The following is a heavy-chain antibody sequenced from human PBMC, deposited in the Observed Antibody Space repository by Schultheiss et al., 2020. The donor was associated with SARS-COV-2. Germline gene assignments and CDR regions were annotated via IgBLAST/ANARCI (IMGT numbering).Heavy chain of an antibody. D-gene: IGHD1-26*01. CDR2: ISGSGGST. CDR3: AKDRVGATGAVDY. V-gene: IGHV3-23*01. CDR1: GFTFSDYY. Sequence: GESLKISCAASGFTFSDYYMSWIRQAPGKGLEWVSAISGSGGSTYYADSVKGRFTISRDNSKNTLYLQMNSLRAEDTAVYYCAKDRVGATGAVDYWGQGTLVTVSS. J-gene: IGHJ4*02.